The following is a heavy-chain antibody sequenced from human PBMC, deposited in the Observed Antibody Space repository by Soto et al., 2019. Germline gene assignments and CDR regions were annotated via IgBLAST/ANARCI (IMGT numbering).Heavy chain of an antibody. J-gene: IGHJ4*02. CDR2: IYWNDDK. D-gene: IGHD3-22*01. V-gene: IGHV2-5*01. CDR1: GFSLSTSGVG. CDR3: AHLPYYYDSSGYYRPLFDY. Sequence: GPTLVNPTQTLTLTCTFSGFSLSTSGVGVGWIRQPPGKALEWLALIYWNDDKRYSPSLKSRLTITKDTSKNQVVLTMTNMDPVDTATYYCAHLPYYYDSSGYYRPLFDYWGQGTLVTVSS.